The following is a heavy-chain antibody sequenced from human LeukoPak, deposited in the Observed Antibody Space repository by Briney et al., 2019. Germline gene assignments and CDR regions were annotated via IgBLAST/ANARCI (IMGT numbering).Heavy chain of an antibody. V-gene: IGHV1-2*02. CDR2: IDPNNGDT. J-gene: IGHJ3*02. D-gene: IGHD1-14*01. CDR1: AYTFTGYY. CDR3: ARRSRNGLDAFDI. Sequence: ASVTVSCTASAYTFTGYYLHWVRQARGQDLEWMGWIDPNNGDTNYAQKFQGRVTMTRDRSISTAYMELSRLTSDDTAVYYCARRSRNGLDAFDIWGQGTMVTVSS.